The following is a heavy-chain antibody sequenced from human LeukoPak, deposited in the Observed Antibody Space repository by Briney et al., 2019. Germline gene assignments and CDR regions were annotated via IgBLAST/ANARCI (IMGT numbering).Heavy chain of an antibody. D-gene: IGHD6-19*01. Sequence: SETLSLTCTVSDDSINRHHRNGLRQSPGMGLEWIGYIYKSGFTNYNHSLKNRVTMSLDTSKNRVSLKLTSVTAADTAVYYCARSGATSVWSYFFDIWGQGTLVTVSS. J-gene: IGHJ4*02. CDR3: ARSGATSVWSYFFDI. V-gene: IGHV4-59*11. CDR1: DDSINRHH. CDR2: IYKSGFT.